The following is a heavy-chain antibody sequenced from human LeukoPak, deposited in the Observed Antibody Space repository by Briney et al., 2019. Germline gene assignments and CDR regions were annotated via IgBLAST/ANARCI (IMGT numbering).Heavy chain of an antibody. CDR1: GGPFSGYY. Sequence: PSETLSLTCAVYGGPFSGYYWSWIRQPPGKGLEWIGEINHSGSTNYNPSLKSRVTISVDTSKNQFSLKLSSVTAADTAVYYCARGFRQGYCSGGSCHTTWFDPWGQGTLVTVSS. CDR3: ARGFRQGYCSGGSCHTTWFDP. D-gene: IGHD2-15*01. CDR2: INHSGST. J-gene: IGHJ5*02. V-gene: IGHV4-34*01.